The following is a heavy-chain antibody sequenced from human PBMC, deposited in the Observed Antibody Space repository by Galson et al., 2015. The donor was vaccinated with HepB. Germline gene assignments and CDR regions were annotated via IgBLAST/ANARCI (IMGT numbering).Heavy chain of an antibody. CDR1: GFTFSSYS. CDR3: ARDQVLRHFDWPSGMDV. Sequence: SLRLSCAASGFTFSSYSMNWVRQAPGKGLEWVSYISSSSSTIYYADSVKGRFTISRDNAKNSLYLQMNSLRDEDTAVYYCARDQVLRHFDWPSGMDVWGQGTTVTVSS. D-gene: IGHD3-9*01. CDR2: ISSSSSTI. J-gene: IGHJ6*02. V-gene: IGHV3-48*02.